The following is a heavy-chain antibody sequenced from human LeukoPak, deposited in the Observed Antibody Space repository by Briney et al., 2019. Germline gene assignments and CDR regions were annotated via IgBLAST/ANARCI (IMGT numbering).Heavy chain of an antibody. V-gene: IGHV4-34*01. CDR2: INHSGST. D-gene: IGHD3-10*01. CDR3: ARLVRGYNWFDP. Sequence: KPSETLSLTCAVYGGSFSGYYWSWIRQPPGKGLEWIGEINHSGSTNYNPSLKSRVTISVDTSKNQFSLKLSSVTAADTAVYYCARLVRGYNWFDPWGQGTLVTVSS. J-gene: IGHJ5*02. CDR1: GGSFSGYY.